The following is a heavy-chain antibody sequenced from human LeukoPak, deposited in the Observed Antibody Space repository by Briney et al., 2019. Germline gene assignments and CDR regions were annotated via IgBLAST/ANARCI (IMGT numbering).Heavy chain of an antibody. J-gene: IGHJ5*02. CDR3: ANSQFAYSSSPMES. D-gene: IGHD6-13*01. CDR1: GFTFSTYS. CDR2: ITSTSRYI. V-gene: IGHV3-21*04. Sequence: PGGSLRLSCAASGFTFSTYSMNWVRQAPGKGLEWVSSITSTSRYIYYGDSVKGRFTISRDISENTLYLQMNSLRADDTAVYYCANSQFAYSSSPMESWGQGTLVTVSS.